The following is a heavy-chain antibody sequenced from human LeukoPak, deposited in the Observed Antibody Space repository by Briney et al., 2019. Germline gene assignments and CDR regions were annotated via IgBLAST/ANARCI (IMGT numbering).Heavy chain of an antibody. V-gene: IGHV4-34*01. J-gene: IGHJ4*02. CDR1: GGSLSGYY. CDR3: ARALAVAGTDY. CDR2: INHSGST. Sequence: SETLSLTCAVYGGSLSGYYWSWIRQPPGKGLEWIGEINHSGSTNYNPSLKSRVTISVDTSKNQFSLKLSSVTAADTAVYYCARALAVAGTDYWGQGTLVTVSS. D-gene: IGHD6-19*01.